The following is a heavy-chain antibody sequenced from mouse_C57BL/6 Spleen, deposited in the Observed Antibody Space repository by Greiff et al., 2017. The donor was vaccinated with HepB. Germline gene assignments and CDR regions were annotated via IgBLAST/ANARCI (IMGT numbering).Heavy chain of an antibody. CDR2: INPNNGGT. CDR3: ARSYYDYDPAWFAY. V-gene: IGHV1-26*01. CDR1: GYTFTDYY. Sequence: EVQLHQSGPELVKPGASVKISCKASGYTFTDYYMNWVKQSHGKSLEWIGDINPNNGGTSYNQKFKGKATLTVDKSSSTAYMELRSLTSEDSAVYYCARSYYDYDPAWFAYWGQGTLVTVSA. J-gene: IGHJ3*01. D-gene: IGHD2-4*01.